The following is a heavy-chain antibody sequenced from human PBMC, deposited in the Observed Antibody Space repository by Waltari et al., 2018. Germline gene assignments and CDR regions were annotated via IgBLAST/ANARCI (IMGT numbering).Heavy chain of an antibody. D-gene: IGHD4-4*01. CDR3: ARDEDGYSNYFDY. V-gene: IGHV3-30-3*01. J-gene: IGHJ4*02. Sequence: QVQLVESGGGVVQPGRSLRLSCAASGFTFSSYAMHWVRQAPGKGLEWVAGISYDGSNKYYADSVKGRFTISRDNSKNTLYLQMNSLRAEDTAVYYCARDEDGYSNYFDYWGQGTLVTVSS. CDR1: GFTFSSYA. CDR2: ISYDGSNK.